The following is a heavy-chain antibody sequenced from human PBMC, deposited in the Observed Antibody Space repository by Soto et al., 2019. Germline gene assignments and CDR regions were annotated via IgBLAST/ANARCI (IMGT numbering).Heavy chain of an antibody. CDR3: AGELSRYCSGGSCLGWFDT. V-gene: IGHV4-31*03. CDR2: IYYSGST. Sequence: QVQLQESGPGLVKPSQTLSLTCTVSGGSISSGGYYWSWIRQHPGKGLEWIGYIYYSGSTYYNPSVSSGVIMSVVTSKNQSSLKLSSVIAGDTAVYYCAGELSRYCSGGSCLGWFDTWGQGTLVNVSS. CDR1: GGSISSGGYY. J-gene: IGHJ5*02. D-gene: IGHD2-15*01.